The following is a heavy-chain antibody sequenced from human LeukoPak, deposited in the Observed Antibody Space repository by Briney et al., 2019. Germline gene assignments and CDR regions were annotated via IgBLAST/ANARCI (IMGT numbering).Heavy chain of an antibody. J-gene: IGHJ6*03. Sequence: GGSLRLSCAASGFTFSNYAMNWVRQAPGRGLEWVSGFSGSGGTTYYADSVKGRFTISRDNSKNTRYLQMNSLRVEDTAVYYCANGNRCTSPNCLGYYYFYMDVWGKGTTVTVSS. CDR1: GFTFSNYA. V-gene: IGHV3-23*01. D-gene: IGHD2-8*01. CDR2: FSGSGGTT. CDR3: ANGNRCTSPNCLGYYYFYMDV.